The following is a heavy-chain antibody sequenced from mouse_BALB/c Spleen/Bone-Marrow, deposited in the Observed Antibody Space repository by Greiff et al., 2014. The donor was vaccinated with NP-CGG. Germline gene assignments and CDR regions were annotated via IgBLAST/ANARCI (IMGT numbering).Heavy chain of an antibody. CDR3: ARLAYYGDCPAGFAY. Sequence: VQLQQSGAELAKPGASVKMSCKASGYTLSTYWMHWVKQRPGQGLEWIGYINPRTGFTEYSPKFRDKATFTVDNSSSTAYMRLSSLTAEDSAVYYCARLAYYGDCPAGFAYWGQGTLVTVSA. CDR2: INPRTGFT. J-gene: IGHJ3*01. D-gene: IGHD2-13*01. CDR1: GYTLSTYW. V-gene: IGHV1-7*01.